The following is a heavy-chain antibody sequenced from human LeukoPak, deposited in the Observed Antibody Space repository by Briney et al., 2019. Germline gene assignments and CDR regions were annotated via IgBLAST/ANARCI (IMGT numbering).Heavy chain of an antibody. CDR1: GFTFSSYW. CDR3: ARDTADDAFDI. Sequence: GGSLRLSCAASGFTFSSYWMHWVRQAPGKGLVWVSRINSDGSTTSYADSVKGRFTISRDNAKNTLYLQMNSLRAEDTAVYYCARDTADDAFDIWGQGTMVTVSS. J-gene: IGHJ3*02. CDR2: INSDGSTT. V-gene: IGHV3-74*01.